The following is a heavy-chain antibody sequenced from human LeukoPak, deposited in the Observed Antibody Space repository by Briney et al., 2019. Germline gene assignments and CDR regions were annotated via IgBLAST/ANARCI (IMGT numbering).Heavy chain of an antibody. CDR3: VRDRGALQYFDY. J-gene: IGHJ4*02. D-gene: IGHD2/OR15-2a*01. CDR2: IWYDGSNK. Sequence: GSLRLSCAASGFTFRNHGMHWIRQAPGKGLEWVAIIWYDGSNKYYAASVNGRFTISRDNSKNTLYLQMNSLRDDDTAVYYCVRDRGALQYFDYWGQGTLVTVSS. V-gene: IGHV3-33*01. CDR1: GFTFRNHG.